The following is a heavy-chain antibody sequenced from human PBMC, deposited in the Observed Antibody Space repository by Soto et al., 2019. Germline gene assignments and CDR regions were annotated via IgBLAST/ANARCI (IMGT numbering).Heavy chain of an antibody. D-gene: IGHD3-3*01. Sequence: GGSLRLSCVASGFPLGLYAMYWVRQAPGKGLEWVAVISSDGANEYYADSVKGRFTISRDTSENSSFLQMNSLRRDDTAVYYCARGRRFLEWIVASWGQGTLVTVSS. V-gene: IGHV3-30-3*01. CDR1: GFPLGLYA. CDR2: ISSDGANE. CDR3: ARGRRFLEWIVAS. J-gene: IGHJ4*02.